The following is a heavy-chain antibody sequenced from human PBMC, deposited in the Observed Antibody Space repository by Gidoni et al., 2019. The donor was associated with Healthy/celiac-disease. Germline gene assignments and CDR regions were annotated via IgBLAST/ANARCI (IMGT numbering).Heavy chain of an antibody. Sequence: EVQLVASGGGLVQPGGSLKLSCAASGFTFSGSAMHWVRQASGKGLEWVGRIRSKANSYATAYAASVKGRFTISRDDSKNTAYLQMNSLKTEDTAVYYCTRHPVAGTPGGLRYGMDVWGQGTTVTVSS. CDR1: GFTFSGSA. V-gene: IGHV3-73*01. D-gene: IGHD6-19*01. CDR2: IRSKANSYAT. J-gene: IGHJ6*02. CDR3: TRHPVAGTPGGLRYGMDV.